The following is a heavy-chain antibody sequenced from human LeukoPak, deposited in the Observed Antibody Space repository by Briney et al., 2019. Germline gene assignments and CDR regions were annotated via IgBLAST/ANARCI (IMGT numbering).Heavy chain of an antibody. D-gene: IGHD3-22*01. J-gene: IGHJ3*02. Sequence: ASVKVSCKASGYTFTGYYMHWVRQAPGQGLEWMGWINPNSGTTDYAQRFQGRVTMTRDTSISTAYMKLSRLRSDDTAVYYCARIDTYYYDSSTYSDAFDIWGPGTMVTVSS. V-gene: IGHV1-2*02. CDR2: INPNSGTT. CDR3: ARIDTYYYDSSTYSDAFDI. CDR1: GYTFTGYY.